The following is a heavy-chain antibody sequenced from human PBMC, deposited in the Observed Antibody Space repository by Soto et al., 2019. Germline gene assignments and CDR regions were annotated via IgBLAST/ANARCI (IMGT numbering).Heavy chain of an antibody. Sequence: SETLSLTSTVSGGSITNSYWSWIRQSPGKGLEWIGCSYYTGRTSYNPSLRSRVTISIDPSKTQFSLRLRSVTAADTAVYYCARRQNWNNLFDTWGQGTLVTVSS. CDR2: SYYTGRT. D-gene: IGHD1-1*01. CDR1: GGSITNSY. J-gene: IGHJ5*02. V-gene: IGHV4-59*08. CDR3: ARRQNWNNLFDT.